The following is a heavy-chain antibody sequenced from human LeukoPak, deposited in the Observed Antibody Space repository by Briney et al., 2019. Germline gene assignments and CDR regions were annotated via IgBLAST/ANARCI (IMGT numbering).Heavy chain of an antibody. CDR3: AKVEGPIWFGELFQH. CDR2: ISGSGGST. Sequence: GGSLRLSCAASGFTFSSYAMSWVRQAPGKGVEWGSAISGSGGSTYYADSVKGGFTISRDHSKNTLYLQMNSLRAEDTAVYYCAKVEGPIWFGELFQHWGQGTLVTVSS. V-gene: IGHV3-23*01. J-gene: IGHJ1*01. D-gene: IGHD3-10*01. CDR1: GFTFSSYA.